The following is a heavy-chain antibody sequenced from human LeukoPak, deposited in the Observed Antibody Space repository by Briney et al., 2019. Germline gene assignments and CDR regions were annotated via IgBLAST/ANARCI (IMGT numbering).Heavy chain of an antibody. J-gene: IGHJ4*02. CDR1: GFTFSSYG. CDR3: AKEGKGLTIPHDY. Sequence: GGSLRLSCAASGFTFSSYGMHWVRQAPGKGLEWVAVISYDGSNKYYADSVKGRFTISRDNSKNTLYLQMNSLRAEDTAVYYCAKEGKGLTIPHDYWGQGTLVTVSS. D-gene: IGHD3-9*01. V-gene: IGHV3-30*18. CDR2: ISYDGSNK.